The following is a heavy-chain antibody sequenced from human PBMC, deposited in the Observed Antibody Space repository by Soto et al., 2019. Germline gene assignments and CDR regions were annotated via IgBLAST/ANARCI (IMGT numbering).Heavy chain of an antibody. D-gene: IGHD3-16*02. Sequence: SETLSLTCAVYGGSFSGYYWSWIRQPPGKGLEWIGEINHSGSTNYNPSLKSRVTISVDTSKNQFSLKLSSVTAADTSVYYCAIPNEYYDYVWGSYRYTAPFDYWCQGTLVTVSS. J-gene: IGHJ4*02. CDR2: INHSGST. CDR3: AIPNEYYDYVWGSYRYTAPFDY. CDR1: GGSFSGYY. V-gene: IGHV4-34*01.